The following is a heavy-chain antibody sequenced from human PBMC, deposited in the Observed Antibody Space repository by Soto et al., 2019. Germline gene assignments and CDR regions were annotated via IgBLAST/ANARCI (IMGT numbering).Heavy chain of an antibody. CDR2: ISYDGSNK. CDR3: ARDKRDLRFLEWSYYFDY. CDR1: GFTFRSCA. Sequence: QVQLVESGGGVVQPGRSLRLSCAASGFTFRSCAMQWVRQAPVKGLEWVALISYDGSNKYYADSVKGRFTISRDNSKNTLYLQMNSLRAEDTAVYYCARDKRDLRFLEWSYYFDYWGQGTLVTVSS. V-gene: IGHV3-30-3*01. D-gene: IGHD3-3*01. J-gene: IGHJ4*02.